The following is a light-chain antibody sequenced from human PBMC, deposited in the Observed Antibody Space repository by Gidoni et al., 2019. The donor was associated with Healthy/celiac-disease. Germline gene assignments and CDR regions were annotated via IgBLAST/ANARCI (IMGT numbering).Light chain of an antibody. CDR2: SNN. CDR3: AAWEDSLNGPVV. CDR1: RSNIDCNT. V-gene: IGLV1-44*01. J-gene: IGLJ2*01. Sequence: SLLTQPPSASVHPGQRVTVSCSLRRSNIDCNTVNWYQQLPGTAPKLLIYSNNQRPSVVPYRFSGSKAGTAASLAISWLQAEDEADYYCAAWEDSLNGPVVFGGGTKLTVL.